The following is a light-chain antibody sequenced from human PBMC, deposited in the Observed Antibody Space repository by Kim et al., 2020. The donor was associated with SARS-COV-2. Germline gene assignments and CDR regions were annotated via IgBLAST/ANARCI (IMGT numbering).Light chain of an antibody. CDR2: FDT. V-gene: IGLV3-21*04. CDR3: QVWDSTSDHVV. Sequence: SYELTQPPSVSVAPGKTAIITCGGSNIVTKTVYWYQQKPGQAPVLVIYFDTDRPSGIPDRFSGSISGNTATLTISRVEAGDEADYYCQVWDSTSDHVVFGGGTQLTVL. CDR1: NIVTKT. J-gene: IGLJ2*01.